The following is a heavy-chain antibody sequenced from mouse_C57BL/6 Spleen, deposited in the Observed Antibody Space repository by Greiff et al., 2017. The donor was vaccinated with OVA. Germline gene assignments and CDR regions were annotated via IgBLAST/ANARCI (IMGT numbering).Heavy chain of an antibody. J-gene: IGHJ2*01. D-gene: IGHD4-1*01. V-gene: IGHV1-26*01. Sequence: EVQLQQSGPELVKPGASVKISCKASGYTFTDYYMNWVKQSHGKSLEWIGDINPNNGGTSYNQKFKGKATLTVDKSSSTAYMELRSLTSEDSAVYYCARPNFYYFDYWGQGTTLTVSS. CDR3: ARPNFYYFDY. CDR1: GYTFTDYY. CDR2: INPNNGGT.